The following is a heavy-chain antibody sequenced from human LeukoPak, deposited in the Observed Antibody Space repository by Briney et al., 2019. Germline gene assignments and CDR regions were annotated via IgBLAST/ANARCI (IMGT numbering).Heavy chain of an antibody. CDR1: GGSFSGYY. Sequence: SETLSLTCAVYGGSFSGYYWSWIRQPPGKGLEWIGEINHSGSTNYNPSLKSRVTISVDTSKNQFSLKLSSVTAADTAVYYCARSVVVPAAAGAFDIWGQGTMVTVSS. J-gene: IGHJ3*02. CDR2: INHSGST. V-gene: IGHV4-34*01. CDR3: ARSVVVPAAAGAFDI. D-gene: IGHD2-2*01.